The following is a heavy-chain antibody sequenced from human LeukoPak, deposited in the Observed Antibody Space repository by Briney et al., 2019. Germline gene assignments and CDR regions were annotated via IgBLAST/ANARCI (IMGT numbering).Heavy chain of an antibody. CDR2: ISYDGSNK. Sequence: GGSLRLSCAASGFTFSSYAMHWVRQAPGEGLEWVAVISYDGSNKYYADSVKGRFTISRDNSKNTLYLQMNSLRAEDTAVYYCARGGGDGDYANFDYWGQGTLVTVSS. J-gene: IGHJ4*02. V-gene: IGHV3-30-3*01. CDR1: GFTFSSYA. CDR3: ARGGGDGDYANFDY. D-gene: IGHD4-17*01.